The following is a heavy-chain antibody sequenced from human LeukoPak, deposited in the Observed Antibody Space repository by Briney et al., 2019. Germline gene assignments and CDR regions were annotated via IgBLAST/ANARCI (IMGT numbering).Heavy chain of an antibody. CDR3: AKEGQKYCSSTSRYIDY. D-gene: IGHD2-2*01. J-gene: IGHJ4*02. Sequence: GGSLRLSCAASGFTFSSYAMSWVRQAPGKGLEWVSAISGSGGSTYYADSVKGRFTISRDNSKNTLYLQMNSLRAEDTAVYYCAKEGQKYCSSTSRYIDYWGQGTLVTVSS. CDR2: ISGSGGST. CDR1: GFTFSSYA. V-gene: IGHV3-23*01.